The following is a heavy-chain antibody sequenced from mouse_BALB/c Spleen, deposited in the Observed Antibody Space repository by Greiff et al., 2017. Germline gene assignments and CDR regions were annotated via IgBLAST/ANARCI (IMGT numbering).Heavy chain of an antibody. J-gene: IGHJ2*01. Sequence: VQLVESGPGLVAPSQSLSITCTVSGFSLTSYGVHWVRQPPGKGLEWLGVIWAGGSTNYNSALMSRLSISKDNSKSQVFLKMNSLQTDDTAMYYSARDRGTTVRYFDYWGQGTTLTVSS. CDR3: ARDRGTTVRYFDY. CDR1: GFSLTSYG. V-gene: IGHV2-9*02. CDR2: IWAGGST. D-gene: IGHD1-1*01.